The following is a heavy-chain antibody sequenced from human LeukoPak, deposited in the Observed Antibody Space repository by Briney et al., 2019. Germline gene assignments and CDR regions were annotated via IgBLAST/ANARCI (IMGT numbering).Heavy chain of an antibody. J-gene: IGHJ4*02. D-gene: IGHD1-26*01. CDR2: IWYDGSNK. CDR3: ATSGSYYRFEY. V-gene: IGHV3-33*08. CDR1: GVTLSPYG. Sequence: GGSLRLSCAASGVTLSPYGMHWVRQAPGKGLEWVADIWYDGSNKYYADSVKGRFTISRDNSKNTLYLQMNSLRAEDTAVYYCATSGSYYRFEYWGQGTLVTVSS.